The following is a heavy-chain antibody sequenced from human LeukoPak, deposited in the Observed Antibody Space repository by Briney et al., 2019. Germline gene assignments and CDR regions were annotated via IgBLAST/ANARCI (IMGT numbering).Heavy chain of an antibody. D-gene: IGHD6-13*01. J-gene: IGHJ4*02. Sequence: ASVKVSCKTSGYTFTGYYMHWVRQAPGQGLEWMGWINPNSGGTNYAQKFQGRVTMISDTSISTAYMDLSRLTSDDAALYYCARTSAGAAAGEFDYWGQGTLVTASS. V-gene: IGHV1-2*02. CDR1: GYTFTGYY. CDR3: ARTSAGAAAGEFDY. CDR2: INPNSGGT.